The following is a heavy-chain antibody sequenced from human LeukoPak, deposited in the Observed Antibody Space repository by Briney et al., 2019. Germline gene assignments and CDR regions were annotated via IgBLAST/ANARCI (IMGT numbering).Heavy chain of an antibody. CDR2: INHSGST. CDR1: GGSFSGYY. J-gene: IGHJ6*03. V-gene: IGHV4-34*01. D-gene: IGHD3-10*01. CDR3: ARRGSGSYYTSEDYYYYMDV. Sequence: PSETLSLTCAVYGGSFSGYYWSWIRQPPGKGLEWIGEINHSGSTNYNPSLKSRVTISVDTSKNQFSLKLSSVTAADTAVYYCARRGSGSYYTSEDYYYYMDVWGKGTTVTISS.